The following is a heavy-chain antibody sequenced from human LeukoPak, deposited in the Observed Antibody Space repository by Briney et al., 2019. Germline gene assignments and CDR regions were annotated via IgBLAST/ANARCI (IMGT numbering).Heavy chain of an antibody. V-gene: IGHV3-43*02. J-gene: IGHJ4*02. CDR3: AKDMGDYYDSSGYFDY. D-gene: IGHD3-22*01. CDR1: GFTFDDYA. CDR2: ISGDGGST. Sequence: PGGPLRLSCAASGFTFDDYAMHWVRQAPGKGLEWVSLISGDGGSTYYADSVKGRFTISRDNSKNSLYLQMNSLRTEDTALYYCAKDMGDYYDSSGYFDYWGQGTLVTVSS.